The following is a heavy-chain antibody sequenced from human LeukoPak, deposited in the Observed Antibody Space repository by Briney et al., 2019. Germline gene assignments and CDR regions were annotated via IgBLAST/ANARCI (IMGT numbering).Heavy chain of an antibody. CDR1: GFTFSGFY. V-gene: IGHV3-74*01. J-gene: IGHJ3*02. CDR3: SRGGYSHAFDI. CDR2: INWDGSVT. Sequence: PGGSLRLSCVASGFTFSGFYIHWVRQAPGKGLVWVSHINWDGSVTTYADSVRGRFTISGDNAKNTLYLQMDSLRAEDTAVYYCSRGGYSHAFDIWGQGTVVTVSS. D-gene: IGHD2-15*01.